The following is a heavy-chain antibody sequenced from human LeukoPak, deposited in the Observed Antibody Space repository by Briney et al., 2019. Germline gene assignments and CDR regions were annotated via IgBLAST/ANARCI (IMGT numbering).Heavy chain of an antibody. V-gene: IGHV1-46*01. J-gene: IGHJ4*02. Sequence: GASVKVSCKASGYTFTSYYMHWVRQAPGQGLEWMGTINPSGGSTSYAQKFQGRVTMTRDTSTSTVYMELSSLRSEDTAVYYCARDGKYYYDSSGYPLDYWGQGTLVTVSS. CDR1: GYTFTSYY. D-gene: IGHD3-22*01. CDR2: INPSGGST. CDR3: ARDGKYYYDSSGYPLDY.